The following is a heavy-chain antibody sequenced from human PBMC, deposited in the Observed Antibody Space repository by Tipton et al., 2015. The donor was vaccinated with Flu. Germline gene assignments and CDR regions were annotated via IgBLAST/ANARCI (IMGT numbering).Heavy chain of an antibody. CDR1: GFTFSGFW. J-gene: IGHJ6*02. V-gene: IGHV3-7*01. Sequence: QLVQSGGGLVQPGGSLRLSCAASGFTFSGFWTTWVRHVPGKGLEWVANVNQDGSEKYYVDSVKGRFTISRDNAENSLYLQLSSLRVEDTAVYYCARYDVDTDPYFYYGMDVWGQGTTVTVSS. CDR3: ARYDVDTDPYFYYGMDV. D-gene: IGHD1-1*01. CDR2: VNQDGSEK.